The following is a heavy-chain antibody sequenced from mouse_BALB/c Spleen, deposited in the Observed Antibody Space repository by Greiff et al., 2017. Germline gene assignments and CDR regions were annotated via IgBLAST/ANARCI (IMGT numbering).Heavy chain of an antibody. V-gene: IGHV5-9-4*01. CDR3: ARYGRYFDY. Sequence: EVKVEESGGGLVKPGGSLKLSCAASGFTFSSYAMSWVRQSPEKRLEWVAEISSGGSYTYYPDTVTGRFTISRDNAKNTLYLEMSSLRSEDTAMYYCARYGRYFDYWGQGTTLTVSS. D-gene: IGHD1-1*02. CDR1: GFTFSSYA. J-gene: IGHJ2*01. CDR2: ISSGGSYT.